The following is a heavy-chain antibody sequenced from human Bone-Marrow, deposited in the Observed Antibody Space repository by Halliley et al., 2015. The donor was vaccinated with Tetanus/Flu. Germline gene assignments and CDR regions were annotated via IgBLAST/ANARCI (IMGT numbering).Heavy chain of an antibody. CDR3: ARLITGDPDY. D-gene: IGHD7-27*01. V-gene: IGHV3-7*03. J-gene: IGHJ4*02. Sequence: GLEWVANINQDGSAKYHVDSVKGRFTISRDNAKSSLYLQMDPLRAEDTAVYYCARLITGDPDYWGQGTLVTVSS. CDR2: INQDGSAK.